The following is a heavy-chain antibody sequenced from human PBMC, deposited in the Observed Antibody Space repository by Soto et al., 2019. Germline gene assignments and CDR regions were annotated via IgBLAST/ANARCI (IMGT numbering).Heavy chain of an antibody. CDR2: ISAYNGNT. CDR1: GYTFTSYG. J-gene: IGHJ4*02. V-gene: IGHV1-18*04. CDR3: ARAAHKYSSSWYIKRDFDY. D-gene: IGHD6-13*01. Sequence: QVQLVQSGAEVKKLGASVKVSCKASGYTFTSYGISWVRQAPGQGLEWMGWISAYNGNTNYAQKLQGRVTMTTDTSTSTAYMELRSLRSDDTAVYYCARAAHKYSSSWYIKRDFDYWGQGTLVTVSS.